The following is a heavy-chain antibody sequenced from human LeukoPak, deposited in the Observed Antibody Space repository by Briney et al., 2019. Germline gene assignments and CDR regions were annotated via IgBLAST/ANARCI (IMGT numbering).Heavy chain of an antibody. J-gene: IGHJ3*01. CDR1: GFTFRTYW. D-gene: IGHD4-23*01. CDR3: ARHDYHSNSDAFDV. Sequence: PGGSLRLSCAASGFTFRTYWMSWVRQAPGKGLEWVASIKEDGSATNYVDSVKGRFTISRDNAKNSLYLQMNSLRAEDTAVYYCARHDYHSNSDAFDVWGQGTMVTVSS. V-gene: IGHV3-7*02. CDR2: IKEDGSAT.